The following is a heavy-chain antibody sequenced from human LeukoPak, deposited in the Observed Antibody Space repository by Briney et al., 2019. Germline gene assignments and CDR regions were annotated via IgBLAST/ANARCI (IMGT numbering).Heavy chain of an antibody. J-gene: IGHJ3*02. CDR1: GGSFSGYY. D-gene: IGHD3-22*01. V-gene: IGHV4-34*01. CDR3: AREDRGVVVITTLDAFDI. CDR2: INHSGGT. Sequence: SETLSLTCAVYGGSFSGYYWSWIRQPPGKGLEWIGEINHSGGTNYNPSLKSRVTISVDTSKNQFSLKLSSVTAADTAVYYCAREDRGVVVITTLDAFDIWGQGTMVTVSS.